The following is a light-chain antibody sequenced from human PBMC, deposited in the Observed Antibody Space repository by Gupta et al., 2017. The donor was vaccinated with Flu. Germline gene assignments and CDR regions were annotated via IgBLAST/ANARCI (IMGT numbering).Light chain of an antibody. CDR3: QQNDNVPYT. J-gene: IGKJ2*01. V-gene: IGKV1-39*01. Sequence: IQMTQSPSSLSASVGDRVTITCRASQGLNNHLNWYQLKPGKAPKLLIYDGSKLHSGVPSRVSGSGSGTDFTLTISRLQAEDFGTYYCQQNDNVPYTFGHGTKMEI. CDR1: QGLNNH. CDR2: DGS.